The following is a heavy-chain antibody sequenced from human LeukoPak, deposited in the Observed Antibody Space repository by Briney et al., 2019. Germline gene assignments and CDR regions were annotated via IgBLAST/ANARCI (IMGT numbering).Heavy chain of an antibody. CDR2: ISGSGGST. D-gene: IGHD3-10*01. CDR3: AKGYYGSGSYYLDY. V-gene: IGHV3-23*01. J-gene: IGHJ4*02. CDR1: GFTFSSYA. Sequence: GGSLRLSCAASGFTFSSYAMTWVRQAPGRGLEWVSAISGSGGSTYYADSVKGRFTISRDNSKNALYLQMNSLRAEDTAVYYCAKGYYGSGSYYLDYWGQGTLVTVSS.